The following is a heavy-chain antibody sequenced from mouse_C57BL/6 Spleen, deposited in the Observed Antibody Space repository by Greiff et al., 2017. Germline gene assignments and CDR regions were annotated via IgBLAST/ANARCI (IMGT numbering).Heavy chain of an antibody. CDR3: ARQGYQYWYFDV. V-gene: IGHV1-18*01. CDR2: INPNNGGT. D-gene: IGHD3-2*02. J-gene: IGHJ1*03. CDR1: GYTFTDYN. Sequence: EVQLQQSGPELVKPGASVKIPCKASGYTFTDYNMDWVKQSHGKSLEWIGDINPNNGGTIYNQKFKGKATFTVDKSSSTAYMELRSLTSEDTAVYYCARQGYQYWYFDVWGTGTTVTVSS.